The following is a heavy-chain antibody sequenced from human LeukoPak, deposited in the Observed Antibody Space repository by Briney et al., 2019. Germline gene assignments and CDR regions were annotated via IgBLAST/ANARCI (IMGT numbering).Heavy chain of an antibody. Sequence: RASVKVSCKASGYTFTGYYMHWVRQAPGQGLEWMGWINPNSGGTNYAQKFQGRVTMTRDTSISTAYMELSRLRSDDTAVYYCARLPPILRFLESGPFDYWGQGTLVTVSS. CDR3: ARLPPILRFLESGPFDY. V-gene: IGHV1-2*02. J-gene: IGHJ4*02. CDR1: GYTFTGYY. D-gene: IGHD3-3*01. CDR2: INPNSGGT.